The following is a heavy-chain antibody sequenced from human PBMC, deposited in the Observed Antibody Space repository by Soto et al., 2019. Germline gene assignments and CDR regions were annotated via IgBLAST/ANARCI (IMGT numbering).Heavy chain of an antibody. Sequence: EVQLVESGGGLVQPGGSLRLSCAASGFTFSSYWMHWVRQAPGKGLVWVSRINSDGSSTSYADSVKGRFTISRDNTKNTLYLQMNSLRAEDTAVYYCARDHVVSRNWFDPWGQGTLVTVSS. V-gene: IGHV3-74*01. CDR1: GFTFSSYW. CDR3: ARDHVVSRNWFDP. J-gene: IGHJ5*02. D-gene: IGHD2-21*01. CDR2: INSDGSST.